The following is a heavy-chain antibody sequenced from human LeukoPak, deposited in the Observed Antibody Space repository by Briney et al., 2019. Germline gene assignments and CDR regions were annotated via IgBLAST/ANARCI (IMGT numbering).Heavy chain of an antibody. V-gene: IGHV1-24*01. CDR3: ATAYPVVVAPKPYFDY. CDR1: EYTLTELS. D-gene: IGHD2-15*01. Sequence: ASVKVSCKVSEYTLTELSMHWVRQAPGKGLEWMGGFDPEDGETIYAQKFQGRVTMTDDTSTDTAYMELSSLRSEDTAVYYCATAYPVVVAPKPYFDYWGQGTLVTVSS. J-gene: IGHJ4*02. CDR2: FDPEDGET.